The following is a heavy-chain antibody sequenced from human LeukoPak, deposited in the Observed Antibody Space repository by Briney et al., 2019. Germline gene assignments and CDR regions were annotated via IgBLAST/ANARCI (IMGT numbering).Heavy chain of an antibody. J-gene: IGHJ2*01. CDR2: ISSSSTYV. CDR1: GFTFSSYS. V-gene: IGHV3-21*01. D-gene: IGHD3-3*01. CDR3: ARDKGTERLLPRGDWYFDL. Sequence: GGSLRLSCAASGFTFSSYSMTWVRQAPGKGLEWVSSISSSSTYVYYADSVKGRFTISRDNAKNSLYLQMNSLRAEDAAVYYCARDKGTERLLPRGDWYFDLWGRGTLVTVSS.